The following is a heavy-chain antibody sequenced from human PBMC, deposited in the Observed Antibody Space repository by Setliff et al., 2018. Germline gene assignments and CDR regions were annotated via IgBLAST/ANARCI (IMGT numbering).Heavy chain of an antibody. V-gene: IGHV3-48*01. Sequence: PGGSLRLSCETSGFPLYTYDMNWVRQAPGKALEWISFISHDGATKYYADSVKGRFTISRDNSKNTLYLQMNSLRPEDTAVYYCARTCSGSGCYAGLESWGQGTPVTVSS. CDR3: ARTCSGSGCYAGLES. J-gene: IGHJ4*02. CDR2: ISHDGATK. D-gene: IGHD2-15*01. CDR1: GFPLYTYD.